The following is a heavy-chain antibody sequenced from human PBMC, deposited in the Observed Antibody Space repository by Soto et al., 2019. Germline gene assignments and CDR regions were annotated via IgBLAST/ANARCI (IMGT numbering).Heavy chain of an antibody. Sequence: ASVKVSCKASGYTFTSYDINWVRQATGQGLEWMGWMNPNSGNTGYAQKFQGRVTTTRNTSISTAYMELSSLRSEDTAVYYCAGVRYFDWLSFDYWGQGTLVTVSS. CDR2: MNPNSGNT. CDR3: AGVRYFDWLSFDY. D-gene: IGHD3-9*01. V-gene: IGHV1-8*01. CDR1: GYTFTSYD. J-gene: IGHJ4*02.